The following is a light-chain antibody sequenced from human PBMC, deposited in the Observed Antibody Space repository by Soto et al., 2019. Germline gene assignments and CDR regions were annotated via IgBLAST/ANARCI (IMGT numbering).Light chain of an antibody. J-gene: IGKJ4*01. Sequence: EVVLTQSPGTLSVSPVDIATLSCTAIQSVSSNSLAWYQQIPGQPPRLLIYGASSRATGVPDRFTGSGSETHFTLTITRLEPEDFAVFYCQHSGCSPPLTFGGGTKVDI. CDR1: QSVSSNS. CDR3: QHSGCSPPLT. CDR2: GAS. V-gene: IGKV3-20*01.